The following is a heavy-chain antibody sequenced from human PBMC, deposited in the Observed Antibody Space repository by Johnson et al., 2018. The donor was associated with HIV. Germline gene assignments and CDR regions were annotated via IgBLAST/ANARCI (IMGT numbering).Heavy chain of an antibody. V-gene: IGHV3-33*03. CDR2: IWYDGSNK. CDR3: ARDYNGAFDV. Sequence: VQVVESGGGVVQPGRSLRLSCAASEFSLSTYAMHWVRQAPGKGLEWVAVIWYDGSNKNYADSVKGRFTISRDNSKNAMSLQMNSLRAEDTAVYYCARDYNGAFDVWGQGTLVTVSS. J-gene: IGHJ3*01. D-gene: IGHD4-11*01. CDR1: EFSLSTYA.